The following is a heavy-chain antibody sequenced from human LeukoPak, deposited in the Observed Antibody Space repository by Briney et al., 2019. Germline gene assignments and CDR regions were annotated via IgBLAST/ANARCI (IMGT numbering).Heavy chain of an antibody. Sequence: SETLSLTCTVSGGSISSGTYYWCWIRQHPGKGLEWIGNIYYSGSTYYNPSLKSRVTISVDTSKNQFSLKQSSVTAADTAVYYCARWEDGMDYFDYWGQGTLVTVSS. D-gene: IGHD1-26*01. CDR1: GGSISSGTYY. CDR2: IYYSGST. V-gene: IGHV4-39*01. CDR3: ARWEDGMDYFDY. J-gene: IGHJ4*02.